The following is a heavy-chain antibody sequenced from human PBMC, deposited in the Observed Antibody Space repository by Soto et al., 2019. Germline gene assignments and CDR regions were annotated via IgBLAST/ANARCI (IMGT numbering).Heavy chain of an antibody. J-gene: IGHJ5*02. CDR2: TYLRSKWYN. CDR1: ADSVSSNTDS. Sequence: SQTLSLTCAIPADSVSSNTDSWNWIRQSPSRVLEWLGRTYLRSKWYNDYAVSVKSRIIINPDTSNNQFSLQLNSVTPEDTAAYFCAKGDNLGPKTGYAFDPWGQGIMVTVSS. D-gene: IGHD5-12*01. V-gene: IGHV6-1*01. CDR3: AKGDNLGPKTGYAFDP.